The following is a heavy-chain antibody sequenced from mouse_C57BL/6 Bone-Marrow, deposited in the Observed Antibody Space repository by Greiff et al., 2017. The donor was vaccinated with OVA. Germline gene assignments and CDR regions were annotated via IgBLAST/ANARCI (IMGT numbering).Heavy chain of an antibody. Sequence: EVQLQQSGPELVKPGASVKIPCKASGYTFTDYNMDWVKQSHGKSLEWIGDINPNNGGTIYNQKFKGKATLTVDKSSSTAYMELRSLTSEDTAVYYCAREPTLRRAMDYWGQGTSVTVSS. V-gene: IGHV1-18*01. CDR1: GYTFTDYN. J-gene: IGHJ4*01. CDR3: AREPTLRRAMDY. CDR2: INPNNGGT. D-gene: IGHD1-2*01.